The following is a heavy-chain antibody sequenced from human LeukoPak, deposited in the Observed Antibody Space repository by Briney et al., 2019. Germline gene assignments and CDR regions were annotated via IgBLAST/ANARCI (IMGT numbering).Heavy chain of an antibody. CDR3: AKSGSVWYFFDY. J-gene: IGHJ4*02. D-gene: IGHD6-19*01. CDR2: ISGSDDTT. CDR1: EFTFSSSA. V-gene: IGHV3-23*01. Sequence: GGSLRLPCAASEFTFSSSAMSWVRQAPGKGLEWVSSISGSDDTTEYADSVKGRFTISRDNSKNTLFLHMNSLRAEDTAVYYCAKSGSVWYFFDYWGQGTLVTVSS.